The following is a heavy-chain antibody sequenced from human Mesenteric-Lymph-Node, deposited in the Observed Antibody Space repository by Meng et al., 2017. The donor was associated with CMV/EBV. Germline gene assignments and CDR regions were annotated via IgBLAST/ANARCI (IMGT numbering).Heavy chain of an antibody. J-gene: IGHJ4*02. CDR2: IYYSGST. CDR3: ARTYYDSSGYALDN. CDR1: GGSVSSGSYY. D-gene: IGHD3-22*01. Sequence: GSLRLSCTVSGGSVSSGSYYWSWIRQPPGKGLEWIGYIYYSGSTNYNPSLKSRVTISVDTSKNQFSLNLSSVTAADTAVYYCARTYYDSSGYALDNWGQGTLVTVSS. V-gene: IGHV4-61*01.